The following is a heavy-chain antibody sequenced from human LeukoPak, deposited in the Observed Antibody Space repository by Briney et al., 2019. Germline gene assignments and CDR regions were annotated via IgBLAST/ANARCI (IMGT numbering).Heavy chain of an antibody. D-gene: IGHD2-2*01. CDR2: IRNKAKSHTT. V-gene: IGHV3-72*01. Sequence: AGGSLRLSCAGSGFTFSDHFMDWVRQAPGKGVEWLGHIRNKAKSHTTEYAASVKGRFTISRDDSKNSVYLQMNSLKTEDTAVYYCAREAYCISTSCYETDAFDIWGQGAMVTVSS. CDR1: GFTFSDHF. J-gene: IGHJ3*02. CDR3: AREAYCISTSCYETDAFDI.